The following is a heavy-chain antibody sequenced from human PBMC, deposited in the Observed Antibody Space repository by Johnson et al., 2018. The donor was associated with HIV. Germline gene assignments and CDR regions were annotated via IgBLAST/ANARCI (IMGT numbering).Heavy chain of an antibody. CDR1: GFTFSSYA. CDR2: ISSNGGST. Sequence: VQLVESGGGLVQPGGSLRLSCAASGFTFSSYAMHWVRQAPGKGLEYVSAISSNGGSTYYANSVKGRFTISRDNSKNTLYLQMNSLRAEDTAMYYCARVSSIAALWDAFDIWGQGTMVTVSS. V-gene: IGHV3-64*01. D-gene: IGHD6-6*01. J-gene: IGHJ3*02. CDR3: ARVSSIAALWDAFDI.